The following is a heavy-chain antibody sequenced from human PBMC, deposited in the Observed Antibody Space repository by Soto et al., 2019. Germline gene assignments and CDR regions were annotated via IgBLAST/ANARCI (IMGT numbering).Heavy chain of an antibody. V-gene: IGHV1-2*02. CDR2: VNPDNGGT. CDR1: GYTFTGNY. D-gene: IGHD3-3*01. Sequence: ASVNVSCKASGYTFTGNYIHWVRQAPGQGLEWMGWVNPDNGGTTSAQKFQGRVTMTRDMSVTTAYMELSRLTSDDTAVFYCARDPRPPSGWLGFWEYGMDVWGQGTTVTVSS. CDR3: ARDPRPPSGWLGFWEYGMDV. J-gene: IGHJ6*02.